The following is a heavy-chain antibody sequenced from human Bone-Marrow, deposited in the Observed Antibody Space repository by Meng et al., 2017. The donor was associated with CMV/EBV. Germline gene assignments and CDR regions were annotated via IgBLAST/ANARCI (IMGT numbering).Heavy chain of an antibody. Sequence: GGSLRLSCAASGFTFDDYAMHWVRQAPGKGLEWVSGISWNSGSIGYADSVKGRFTISRDNAKNSLYLQMNSLRAEDTAVYYCARDPTGSFAYWGQGPRVTGSS. CDR3: ARDPTGSFAY. CDR2: ISWNSGSI. CDR1: GFTFDDYA. J-gene: IGHJ4*02. V-gene: IGHV3-9*01. D-gene: IGHD1-1*01.